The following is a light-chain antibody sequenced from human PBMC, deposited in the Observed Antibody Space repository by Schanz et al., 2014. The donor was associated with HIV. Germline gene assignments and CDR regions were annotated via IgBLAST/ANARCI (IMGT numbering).Light chain of an antibody. Sequence: DIQMTQSPSAMSASVGDRVTITCRASQGISGSLAWFQQRPGKVPKRLIYATSSLQSGAPSRFSGSGSGTEFTLTINSLRPEDFATYYCLQHNSYPLSFGPGTKVDIK. J-gene: IGKJ3*01. CDR3: LQHNSYPLS. V-gene: IGKV1-17*03. CDR2: ATS. CDR1: QGISGS.